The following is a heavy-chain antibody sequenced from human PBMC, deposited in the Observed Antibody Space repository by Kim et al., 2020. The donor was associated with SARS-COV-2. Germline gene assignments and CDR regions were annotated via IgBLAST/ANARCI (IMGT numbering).Heavy chain of an antibody. V-gene: IGHV3-21*01. D-gene: IGHD2-2*01. CDR3: ARDLGPGRGYCSSTSCYWLGGMDV. Sequence: GGSLRLSCAASGFTFSSYSMNWVRQAPGKGLEWVSSISSSSSYIYYADSVKGRFTISRDNAKNSLYLQMNSLRAEDTAVYYCARDLGPGRGYCSSTSCYWLGGMDVWGQGTTVTVSS. CDR1: GFTFSSYS. CDR2: ISSSSSYI. J-gene: IGHJ6*02.